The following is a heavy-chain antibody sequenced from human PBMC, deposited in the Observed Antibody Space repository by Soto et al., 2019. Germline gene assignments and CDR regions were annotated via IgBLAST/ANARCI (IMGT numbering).Heavy chain of an antibody. CDR3: AHRTTTVTWWFDP. Sequence: QITLKESGPTLVKPTQTLTLTCTFSGFSLTTSGVGVGWIRQPPGKALEWLALIYCDDDKLYSPSLKSRLTIPKHTSKIQVVLTMTNMDPADTATYFCAHRTTTVTWWFDPWGQGTLVTVSS. V-gene: IGHV2-5*02. CDR1: GFSLTTSGVG. D-gene: IGHD4-17*01. CDR2: IYCDDDK. J-gene: IGHJ5*02.